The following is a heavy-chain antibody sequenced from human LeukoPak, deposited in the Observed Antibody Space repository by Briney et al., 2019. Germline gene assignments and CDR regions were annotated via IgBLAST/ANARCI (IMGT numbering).Heavy chain of an antibody. D-gene: IGHD3-22*01. J-gene: IGHJ4*02. Sequence: PGGSLRLSCAASGFTFSSYAMSWVRQAPGKGLEWVSAISGSGGSTYYADSVKGRFTISRDNSKNTLYLQMNSLRAEDTAVYYCAKSPPYYYDSSGYYFTLSYWGQGTLVTVSS. CDR2: ISGSGGST. CDR1: GFTFSSYA. V-gene: IGHV3-23*01. CDR3: AKSPPYYYDSSGYYFTLSY.